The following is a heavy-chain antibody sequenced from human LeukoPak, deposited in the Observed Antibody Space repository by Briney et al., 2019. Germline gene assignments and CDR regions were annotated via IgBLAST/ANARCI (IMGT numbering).Heavy chain of an antibody. CDR1: GFSFRTYI. CDR2: ISGDAITT. J-gene: IGHJ5*01. CDR3: AKDASPYSNYAVRWFDS. Sequence: PGGSLRLSCTASGFSFRTYIMAWVRQVPGKGLEWISAISGDAITTYYAVPVKGRFTISRDNFRNTLSLQMDSLRADDSAVYYCAKDASPYSNYAVRWFDSWGQGTPVTVSS. D-gene: IGHD4/OR15-4a*01. V-gene: IGHV3-23*01.